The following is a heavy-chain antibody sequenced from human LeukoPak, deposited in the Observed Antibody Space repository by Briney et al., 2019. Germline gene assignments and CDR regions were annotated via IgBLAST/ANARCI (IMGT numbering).Heavy chain of an antibody. CDR2: ISSSSSYI. CDR1: GFTFSSYA. D-gene: IGHD6-13*01. CDR3: ASTLAAAGISPTIFN. V-gene: IGHV3-21*01. Sequence: PGGSLRLSCAASGFTFSSYAMHWVRQAPGKGLEWVSSISSSSSYIYYADSVKGRFTISRDNAKNSLYLQMNSLRAEDTAVYYCASTLAAAGISPTIFNWGQGTLVTVSS. J-gene: IGHJ4*02.